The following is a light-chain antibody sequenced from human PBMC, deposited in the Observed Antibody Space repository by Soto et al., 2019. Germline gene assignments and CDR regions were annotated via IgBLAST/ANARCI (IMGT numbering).Light chain of an antibody. CDR2: GAS. Sequence: EILLTQSPGTLSLSPWERATLSCRASQSVSSSLAWYQQKTGQAPRLLISGASSRATGIPDRFSGSGSETDFTLTISRLEPEDFALYYCQQYGGSPITFGQGTRLENK. V-gene: IGKV3-20*01. CDR3: QQYGGSPIT. CDR1: QSVSSS. J-gene: IGKJ5*01.